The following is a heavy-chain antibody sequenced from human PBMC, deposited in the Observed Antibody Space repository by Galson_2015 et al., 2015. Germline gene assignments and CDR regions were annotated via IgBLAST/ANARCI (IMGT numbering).Heavy chain of an antibody. Sequence: SVKVSCKASGYTFTSYAMHWVRQAPGQRLEWMGWINAGNGNTKYSQKFQGRVTITRDTSASTAYMELSSLRSEDTAVYYCARASPRYDFWSGYYRGADYWGQGTLVTVSS. CDR1: GYTFTSYA. D-gene: IGHD3-3*01. CDR2: INAGNGNT. CDR3: ARASPRYDFWSGYYRGADY. J-gene: IGHJ4*02. V-gene: IGHV1-3*01.